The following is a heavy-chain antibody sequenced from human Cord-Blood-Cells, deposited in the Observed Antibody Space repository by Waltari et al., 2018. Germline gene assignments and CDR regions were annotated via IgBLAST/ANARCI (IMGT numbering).Heavy chain of an antibody. D-gene: IGHD6-19*01. J-gene: IGHJ4*02. CDR2: TYYRSKWYN. Sequence: QVQLQQSGPGLVQPSQTLSLTCAIPGDSVSSNRAAWNWIRQSPSRSLEWLGRTYYRSKWYNDYAVSVKSRITINPDTSKNQFSLQLNSVTPEDTAVYYCARVAGYSSGWYRGYFDYWGQGTLVTVSS. CDR3: ARVAGYSSGWYRGYFDY. CDR1: GDSVSSNRAA. V-gene: IGHV6-1*01.